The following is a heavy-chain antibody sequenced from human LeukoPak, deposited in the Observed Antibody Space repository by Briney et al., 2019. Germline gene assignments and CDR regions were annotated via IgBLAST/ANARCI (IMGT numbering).Heavy chain of an antibody. J-gene: IGHJ4*02. CDR1: GGSINSGWYY. CDR3: ARVGADLTGTPCDY. CDR2: ISYSGST. V-gene: IGHV4-31*03. Sequence: SLTLSLTCTVSGGSINSGWYYWSWIRQHPGKGLEWIGYISYSGSTYYNPSLKSRVTISVDTSKNQFSLKLSSVTAADTAVYYCARVGADLTGTPCDYWGQGTLVTVSS. D-gene: IGHD1/OR15-1a*01.